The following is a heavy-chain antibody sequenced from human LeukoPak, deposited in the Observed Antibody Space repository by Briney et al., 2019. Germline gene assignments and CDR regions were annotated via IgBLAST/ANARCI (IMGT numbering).Heavy chain of an antibody. V-gene: IGHV1-8*01. Sequence: GASVKVSCKASGYAFSTSDINWVRQATGQGLEWMGWMNPNSGNAGYAQKFQGRVTMTRDTSIGAAYMELSSLRSEDTAVYYCARRYSGVMPGHFDYWGQGTLVTVSS. CDR3: ARRYSGVMPGHFDY. D-gene: IGHD5-12*01. CDR2: MNPNSGNA. J-gene: IGHJ4*02. CDR1: GYAFSTSD.